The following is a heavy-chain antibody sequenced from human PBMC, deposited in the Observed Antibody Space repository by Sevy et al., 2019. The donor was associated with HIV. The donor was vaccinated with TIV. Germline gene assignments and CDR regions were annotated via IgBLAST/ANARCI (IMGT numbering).Heavy chain of an antibody. CDR2: TYYRSKWYN. J-gene: IGHJ4*02. CDR3: ARGGYCTGGVCLFPFDY. CDR1: GDSVSSNSAA. V-gene: IGHV6-1*01. Sequence: KQSQSLSLTCAISGDSVSSNSAAWNWIRQSPSRGLEWLGRTYYRSKWYNDYAVSVKSRITINPDTSKNQFSLQLNSVTPEDTAVYYCARGGYCTGGVCLFPFDYWGQGTLVTVSS. D-gene: IGHD2-8*02.